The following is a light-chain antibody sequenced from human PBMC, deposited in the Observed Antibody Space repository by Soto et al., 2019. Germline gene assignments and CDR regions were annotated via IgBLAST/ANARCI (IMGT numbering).Light chain of an antibody. CDR1: QSVSNN. CDR3: QQYTNWPLIT. Sequence: EIVMTQSPATLSVSPGERATLSCRASQSVSNNLAWYQQKPGQAPRLLIYGASTRATGIPARFSGSGSGTEFTLTISSLQSEDFAVYYCQQYTNWPLITFGQGTRLEIK. J-gene: IGKJ5*01. V-gene: IGKV3-15*01. CDR2: GAS.